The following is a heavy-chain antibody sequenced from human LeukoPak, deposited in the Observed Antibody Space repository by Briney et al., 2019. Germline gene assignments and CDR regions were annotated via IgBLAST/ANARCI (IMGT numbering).Heavy chain of an antibody. CDR3: ARNWFDP. V-gene: IGHV3-21*04. CDR2: ISSSSSYI. Sequence: PGGSLRLSCAASGFTFSSYSMNWVRQAPGKGLEWVSSISSSSSYIYYADSVKGRFTISRDKSKNTVYLQMNSLRFEDTAMYYYARNWFDPWGQGTLVTVSS. CDR1: GFTFSSYS. J-gene: IGHJ5*02.